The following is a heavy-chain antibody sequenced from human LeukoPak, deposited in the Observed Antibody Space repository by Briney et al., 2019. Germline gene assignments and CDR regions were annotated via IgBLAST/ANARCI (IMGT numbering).Heavy chain of an antibody. Sequence: KAGESLKISCKGSGYSFTSYWIGWVRQMPGKGLEWMGIIYPGDSDTRYSPSFQGQVTISADKSISTAYLQWSSLKASDTAMYYCARHSYCSSTSCYHYFDYWGQGTLVTVSS. CDR2: IYPGDSDT. V-gene: IGHV5-51*01. CDR3: ARHSYCSSTSCYHYFDY. J-gene: IGHJ4*02. CDR1: GYSFTSYW. D-gene: IGHD2-2*01.